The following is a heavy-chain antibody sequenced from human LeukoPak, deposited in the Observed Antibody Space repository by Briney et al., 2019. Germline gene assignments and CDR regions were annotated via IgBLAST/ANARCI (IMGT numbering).Heavy chain of an antibody. J-gene: IGHJ4*02. V-gene: IGHV3-9*01. CDR3: AKVGIGYSYGYADY. Sequence: GGSLRLSCAASGFTFDDYAMHWVRQAPGKGLEWVSGISWNSGSIGYADSVKGRFTISRDNAKNSLYLQMNSLRAEDTALYYCAKVGIGYSYGYADYWGQGTLVTVSS. CDR1: GFTFDDYA. D-gene: IGHD5-18*01. CDR2: ISWNSGSI.